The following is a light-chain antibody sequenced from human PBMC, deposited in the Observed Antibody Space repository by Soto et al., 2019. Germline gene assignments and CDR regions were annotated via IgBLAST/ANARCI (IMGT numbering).Light chain of an antibody. CDR2: GAF. CDR1: HDIGNY. Sequence: DIQMTQSPLYLSASIGDRVTITCQASHDIGNYLNWYQQKPGKAPNLVIYGAFNLETWVPSRFSGGGAGKDFTFTINSLRPEDIATYYCQHSDHLPLFGPGTKVDF. J-gene: IGKJ3*01. CDR3: QHSDHLPL. V-gene: IGKV1-33*01.